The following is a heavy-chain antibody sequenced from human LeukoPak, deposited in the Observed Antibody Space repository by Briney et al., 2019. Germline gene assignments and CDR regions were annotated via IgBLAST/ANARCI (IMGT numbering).Heavy chain of an antibody. D-gene: IGHD1-1*01. Sequence: GGSLRLSCAASGFTFSNYAMTSVRQAPGKGLECVSVISGSGSNTDYADSVKGRFTISRDNSKNTLSLQMNSLRAEDTALYYCAKVVGTGTTPTDYWGQGTLVTVSS. CDR3: AKVVGTGTTPTDY. CDR1: GFTFSNYA. V-gene: IGHV3-23*01. J-gene: IGHJ4*02. CDR2: ISGSGSNT.